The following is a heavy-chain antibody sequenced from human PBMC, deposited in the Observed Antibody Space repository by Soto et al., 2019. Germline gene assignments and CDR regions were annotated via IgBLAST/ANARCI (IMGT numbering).Heavy chain of an antibody. CDR1: GGSISSYY. CDR3: ARRDGSCFDF. J-gene: IGHJ4*02. V-gene: IGHV4-59*01. CDR2: IYYSGST. D-gene: IGHD1-26*01. Sequence: QVQLQESGPGLVKPSETLSLTCTVSGGSISSYYWSWIRQPPGKGLEWIGYIYYSGSTNYNPSLNTRVTISEDTSKNQFSLNLSSVTAADTAVYCCARRDGSCFDFWGQGTLVTVSS.